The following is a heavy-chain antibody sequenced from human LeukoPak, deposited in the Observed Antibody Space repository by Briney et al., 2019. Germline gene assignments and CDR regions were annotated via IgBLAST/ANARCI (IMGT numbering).Heavy chain of an antibody. CDR1: GFTVSSNY. J-gene: IGHJ5*02. CDR2: IYSGGST. V-gene: IGHV3-53*01. Sequence: GGSLRLSCAASGFTVSSNYVSWVRQAPGKGLEWVSVIYSGGSTYYADSVKGRFTISRDNSKNTLYLQMNSLRAEDTAVYYCARGDGSGHNWFDPWGQGTLVTVSS. CDR3: ARGDGSGHNWFDP. D-gene: IGHD3-10*01.